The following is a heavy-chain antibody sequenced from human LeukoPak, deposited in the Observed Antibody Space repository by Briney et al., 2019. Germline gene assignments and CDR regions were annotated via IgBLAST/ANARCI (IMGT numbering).Heavy chain of an antibody. D-gene: IGHD6-13*01. CDR2: IRYDGSNK. CDR1: GFTFSSYG. J-gene: IGHJ4*02. Sequence: SGGSLRLSCAASGFTFSSYGMHWVRQAPGKGLEWVAFIRYDGSNKYYADSVKGRFTISRDNSKNTLYLQMNSLGAEDTAVYYCAKVGYIAAAGTGVDYWGQGTLVTVSP. CDR3: AKVGYIAAAGTGVDY. V-gene: IGHV3-30*02.